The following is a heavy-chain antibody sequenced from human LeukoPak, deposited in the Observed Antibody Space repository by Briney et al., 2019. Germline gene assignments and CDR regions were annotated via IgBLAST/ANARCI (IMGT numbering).Heavy chain of an antibody. D-gene: IGHD6-19*01. CDR3: ARDLNPSSSGWYDTFDH. J-gene: IGHJ4*01. CDR2: ISKHAGHE. V-gene: IGHV3-30*04. CDR1: GFTFSDYA. Sequence: GGSLRLSCAASGFTFSDYALHWVRQSPAKGLEWVAVISKHAGHEFYADSVKGRFTVSRDNSMDAVTLLMNSLTPDDTAVYYCARDLNPSSSGWYDTFDHWGHGTLVTVSS.